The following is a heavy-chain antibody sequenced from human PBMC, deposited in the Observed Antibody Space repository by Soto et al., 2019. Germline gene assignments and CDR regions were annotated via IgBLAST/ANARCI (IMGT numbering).Heavy chain of an antibody. CDR3: ATTSVGIVATITGTAEYFQH. J-gene: IGHJ1*01. CDR2: FDPEDGET. Sequence: ASVKVSCKVAGYTLTELSMHWVRQAPGKGLEWMGGFDPEDGETIYAQKFQGRVTMTEDTSTDTAYMELSSLRSEDTAVYYCATTSVGIVATITGTAEYFQHWGQGTLVTVSS. CDR1: GYTLTELS. D-gene: IGHD5-12*01. V-gene: IGHV1-24*01.